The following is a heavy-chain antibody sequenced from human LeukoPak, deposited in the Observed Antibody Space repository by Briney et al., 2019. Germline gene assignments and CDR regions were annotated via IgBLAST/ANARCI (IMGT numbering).Heavy chain of an antibody. Sequence: PSETLSLTCTVSGGSISSSSYYWGWIRQPPGKGLEWIGSIYYSGSTYYNPSLKSRVTISVDTSKNQFSLKLSSVTAADTAVYYCARQGYSRGWDATGYWGQGTLVTVSS. D-gene: IGHD6-19*01. CDR2: IYYSGST. CDR3: ARQGYSRGWDATGY. V-gene: IGHV4-39*01. CDR1: GGSISSSSYY. J-gene: IGHJ4*02.